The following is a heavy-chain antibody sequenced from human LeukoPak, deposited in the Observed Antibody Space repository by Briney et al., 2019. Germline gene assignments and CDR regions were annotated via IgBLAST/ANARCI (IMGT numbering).Heavy chain of an antibody. J-gene: IGHJ4*02. Sequence: ASVKVSCKASGYTFTRYDINWVRQAAGQGLEWMGWMNPNSGNTGYAQKFQGRVTMTRNTSISTAYMELSSLRSEDTAVYYCARLERSYCSGGSCYSRSGFDYWGQGTLVTVSS. CDR1: GYTFTRYD. CDR2: MNPNSGNT. CDR3: ARLERSYCSGGSCYSRSGFDY. D-gene: IGHD2-15*01. V-gene: IGHV1-8*01.